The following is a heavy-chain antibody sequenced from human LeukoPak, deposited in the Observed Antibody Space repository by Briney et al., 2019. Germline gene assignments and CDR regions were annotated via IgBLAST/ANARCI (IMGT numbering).Heavy chain of an antibody. CDR2: INPNSGGT. CDR3: AKYLGDYDWFDP. V-gene: IGHV1-2*02. Sequence: ASVKVSCKASGYTFTGYYMHWVRQAPGQGLEWMGWINPNSGGTNYAQKFQGRVTMTRDTSISTAYMELSRLRSDDTAVYYCAKYLGDYDWFDPWGQGTLVTVSS. J-gene: IGHJ5*02. CDR1: GYTFTGYY. D-gene: IGHD4-17*01.